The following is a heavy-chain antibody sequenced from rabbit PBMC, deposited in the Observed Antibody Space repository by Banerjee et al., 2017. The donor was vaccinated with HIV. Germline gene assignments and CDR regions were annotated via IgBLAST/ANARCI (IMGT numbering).Heavy chain of an antibody. CDR3: ARDLAGVIGWNFDL. V-gene: IGHV1S45*01. J-gene: IGHJ4*01. D-gene: IGHD4-1*01. Sequence: QAQLEESGGDLVKPEGSLTLTCTASGFSFSNGYVMCWVRQAPGKGLEWIACIYTGDGNTHYASWAKGRFTISKTSTTVTLQMTSLTAADTATYFCARDLAGVIGWNFDLWGQGTLVTVS. CDR2: IYTGDGNT. CDR1: GFSFSNGYV.